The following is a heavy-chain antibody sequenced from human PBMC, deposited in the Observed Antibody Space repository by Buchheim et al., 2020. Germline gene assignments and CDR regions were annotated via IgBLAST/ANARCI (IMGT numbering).Heavy chain of an antibody. Sequence: QVQLVESGGGVVQPGRSLRLSCAASGFTFSSYAMHWVRQAPGKVLEWVAVISYDGSNKYYADSVKGRFTIPRDNSKNTLYLQMNRLRAEDTAVYYCARDVRIQLWRAYYYNGMEVWGQGTT. CDR3: ARDVRIQLWRAYYYNGMEV. V-gene: IGHV3-30-3*01. CDR2: ISYDGSNK. J-gene: IGHJ6*02. D-gene: IGHD5-18*01. CDR1: GFTFSSYA.